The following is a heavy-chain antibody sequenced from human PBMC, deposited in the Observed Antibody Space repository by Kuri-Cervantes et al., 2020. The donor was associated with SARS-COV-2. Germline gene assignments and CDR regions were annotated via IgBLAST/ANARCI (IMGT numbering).Heavy chain of an antibody. J-gene: IGHJ3*02. CDR2: IYPGDPDT. CDR1: GYSFTRCW. V-gene: IGHV5-51*01. Sequence: GEALKISCNGSGYSFTRCWIGLVRQMPGQGLEWMGIIYPGDPDTRYSPSFQGQVTISADKSISTAYLQWSSLKASDTAMYYCARGGVHDDFDIWGQGTMVTVSS. D-gene: IGHD3-16*01. CDR3: ARGGVHDDFDI.